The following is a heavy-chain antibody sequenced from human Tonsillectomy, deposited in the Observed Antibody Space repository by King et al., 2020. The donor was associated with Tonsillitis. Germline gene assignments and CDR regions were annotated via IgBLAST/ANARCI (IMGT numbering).Heavy chain of an antibody. CDR1: GSISGSY. CDR3: ARLDYFGSGSYWYLDL. J-gene: IGHJ2*01. CDR2: IYYSGTT. V-gene: IGHV4-59*08. D-gene: IGHD3-10*01. Sequence: QLQESGPGLVKPSETLSLTCTVSGSISGSYWSWIRQPPGKGLEWIGYIYYSGTTNYNPSLRSRVTISADTSKNQFSLKLSSVTAADTAVYFCARLDYFGSGSYWYLDLWGRGTLVTVSS.